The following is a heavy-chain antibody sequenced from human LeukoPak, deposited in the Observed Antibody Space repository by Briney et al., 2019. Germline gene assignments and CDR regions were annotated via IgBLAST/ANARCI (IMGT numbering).Heavy chain of an antibody. Sequence: SETLSLTCTVSGGSISSYYWSWIRQPPGKGLEWIGYIYYSGSTNYNPSPKSRVTISVDTSKNQFSLKLSSVTAADTAVYYCARARIYCSGGSCRNYYFDYWGQGTLVTVSS. CDR2: IYYSGST. V-gene: IGHV4-59*12. J-gene: IGHJ4*02. D-gene: IGHD2-15*01. CDR1: GGSISSYY. CDR3: ARARIYCSGGSCRNYYFDY.